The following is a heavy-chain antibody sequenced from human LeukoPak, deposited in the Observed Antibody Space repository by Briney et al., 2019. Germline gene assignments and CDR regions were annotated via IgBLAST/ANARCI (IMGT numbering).Heavy chain of an antibody. D-gene: IGHD2-8*01. Sequence: GGSLRLSCVASGFTFSSYAMHWVRQAPGRGLEYVSAISSNGRSTYYANSVKGRFTISRDNSKNTLYLQMGSLRTEDMAVYYCARVLGGHTNGLDYWGQGTLVTVSS. J-gene: IGHJ4*02. CDR2: ISSNGRST. CDR3: ARVLGGHTNGLDY. CDR1: GFTFSSYA. V-gene: IGHV3-64*01.